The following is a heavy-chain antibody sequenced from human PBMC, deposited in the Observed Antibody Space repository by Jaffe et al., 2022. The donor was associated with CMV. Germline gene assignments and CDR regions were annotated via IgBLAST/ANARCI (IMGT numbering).Heavy chain of an antibody. Sequence: EVQLVESGGGLVQPGGSLRLSCAASGFTFSSYEMNWVRQAPGKGLEWVSYISSSGSTIYYADSVKGRFTISRDNAKNSLYLQMNSLRAEDTAVYYCARGQAYCGGDCFPRDDAFDIWGQGTMVTVSS. CDR1: GFTFSSYE. CDR3: ARGQAYCGGDCFPRDDAFDI. D-gene: IGHD2-21*02. CDR2: ISSSGSTI. J-gene: IGHJ3*02. V-gene: IGHV3-48*03.